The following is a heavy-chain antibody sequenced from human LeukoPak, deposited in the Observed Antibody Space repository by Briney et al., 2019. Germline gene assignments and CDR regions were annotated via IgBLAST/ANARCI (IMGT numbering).Heavy chain of an antibody. Sequence: PGGSLRLSCAASGFTFDDYGMSWVRQAPGKGLEWVSGINWNGGSTGYADSVKGRFTISRDNAKNSLYLHMNSLRAEDTALYYCARDQGEVGSYYATGLVDYWGQGTLVTVSS. V-gene: IGHV3-20*04. CDR2: INWNGGST. J-gene: IGHJ4*02. CDR1: GFTFDDYG. D-gene: IGHD1-26*01. CDR3: ARDQGEVGSYYATGLVDY.